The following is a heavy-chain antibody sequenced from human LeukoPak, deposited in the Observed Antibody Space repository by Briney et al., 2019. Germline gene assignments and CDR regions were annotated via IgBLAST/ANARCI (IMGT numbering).Heavy chain of an antibody. V-gene: IGHV3-23*01. J-gene: IGHJ6*03. CDR2: ISGSGGST. CDR3: AKDDIAAAPHYMDV. CDR1: GFTFSSYA. D-gene: IGHD6-13*01. Sequence: PGGSLRLSCAASGFTFSSYAMRWVRQAPGKGLEWVSAISGSGGSTYYADSVKGRFTIPRDNSKNTLYLQMNSLRAEDTAVYYCAKDDIAAAPHYMDVWGKGTTVTVSS.